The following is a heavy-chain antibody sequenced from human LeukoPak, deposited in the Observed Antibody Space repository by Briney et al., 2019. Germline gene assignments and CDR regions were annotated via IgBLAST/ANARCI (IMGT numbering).Heavy chain of an antibody. CDR2: ISSSSSYI. Sequence: GGSLRLSCAASGFTFSSYSMNWVRQAPGKGLEWVSSISSSSSYIYYADSVKGRFTISRDNAKNSLYLQMNSLRAEDTAVYYCAREGGYCSSTSCYPKPFDYWGQGTLVTVSS. CDR3: AREGGYCSSTSCYPKPFDY. J-gene: IGHJ4*02. V-gene: IGHV3-21*01. CDR1: GFTFSSYS. D-gene: IGHD2-2*01.